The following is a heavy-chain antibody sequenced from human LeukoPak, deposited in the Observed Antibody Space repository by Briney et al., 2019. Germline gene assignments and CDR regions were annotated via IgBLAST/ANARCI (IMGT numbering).Heavy chain of an antibody. J-gene: IGHJ4*02. V-gene: IGHV3-30-3*01. Sequence: GGSLRLSCAASGFTFSSYAMHWVRQAPGKGLEWVAVISYDGSNKYYADSVKGRFTISRDNSQNTLYLQMNSLRAEDTAVYYCARDPSFVVVPAAIIGDYWGQGTLVTVSS. CDR2: ISYDGSNK. D-gene: IGHD2-2*01. CDR3: ARDPSFVVVPAAIIGDY. CDR1: GFTFSSYA.